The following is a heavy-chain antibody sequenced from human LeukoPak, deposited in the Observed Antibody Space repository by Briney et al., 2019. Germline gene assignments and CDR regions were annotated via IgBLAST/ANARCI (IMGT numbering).Heavy chain of an antibody. Sequence: NPGGSLRLSCAASGFTFSSYSMNWVRQAPGKGLEWVSFISSSSSYIYYADSVKGRFTISRDNAKNSLYLQMNSLRAEDTAVYYCARVYGGNSDDAFDIWGQGTMVTVSS. CDR2: ISSSSSYI. CDR1: GFTFSSYS. V-gene: IGHV3-21*01. CDR3: ARVYGGNSDDAFDI. D-gene: IGHD4-23*01. J-gene: IGHJ3*02.